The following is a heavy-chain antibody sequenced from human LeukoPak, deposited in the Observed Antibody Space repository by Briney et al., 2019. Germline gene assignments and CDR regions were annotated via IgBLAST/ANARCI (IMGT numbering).Heavy chain of an antibody. V-gene: IGHV3-23*01. D-gene: IGHD3-16*01. Sequence: GGSLRLSCAASGFTFSSYAMTWVRQAPGKGLEWVSSISGSSDSTYYADSVKGRCTISRDNSKSMLYLQMNSLRAEDTAIYYCATKRGEGTQLNYMWFDPWGQGTLVTVSS. CDR2: ISGSSDST. CDR3: ATKRGEGTQLNYMWFDP. J-gene: IGHJ5*02. CDR1: GFTFSSYA.